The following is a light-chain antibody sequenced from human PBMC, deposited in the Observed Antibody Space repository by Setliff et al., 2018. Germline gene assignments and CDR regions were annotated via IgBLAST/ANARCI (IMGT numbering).Light chain of an antibody. V-gene: IGLV2-14*03. CDR1: SSDVGSYDL. J-gene: IGLJ1*01. Sequence: QSALTQPASVSGSPGQSITISCSGTSSDVGSYDLVSWYQQHPGKAHKLIIYGVSDRPSGVSNRFSGSKSGNTASLTVSGLQAEDEADYYCSSYADSNIFLFGTGTKVTVL. CDR2: GVS. CDR3: SSYADSNIFL.